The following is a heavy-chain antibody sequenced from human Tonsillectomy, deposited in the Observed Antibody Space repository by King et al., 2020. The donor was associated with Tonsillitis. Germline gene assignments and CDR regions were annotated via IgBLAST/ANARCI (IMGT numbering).Heavy chain of an antibody. CDR3: ARVGLYDFWSGYYPSGGYFDY. Sequence: QVQLQQWGAGLLKPSETLSLTCAVYGGSFSGYYWSWIRQPPGKGLEWIGGINHSGSTNYNPSLKSRVTISVNTSKNQFSLNLSSVTAADTAVYYCARVGLYDFWSGYYPSGGYFDYWGQGTLVTVSS. V-gene: IGHV4-34*01. CDR2: INHSGST. D-gene: IGHD3-3*01. J-gene: IGHJ4*02. CDR1: GGSFSGYY.